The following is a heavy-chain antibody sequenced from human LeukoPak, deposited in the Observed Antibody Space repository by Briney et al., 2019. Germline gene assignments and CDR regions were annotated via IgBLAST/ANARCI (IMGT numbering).Heavy chain of an antibody. CDR3: AKTPTNYYGSGSAHFDY. J-gene: IGHJ4*02. CDR2: ISWNSGSI. Sequence: GGSLRLSCAASGFTFDDYAMHWVRHAPGKGLGWVSGISWNSGSIGYADSVKGRFTISRDNAKNSLYLQMNSLRAEDTALYYCAKTPTNYYGSGSAHFDYWGQGTLVTVSS. CDR1: GFTFDDYA. D-gene: IGHD3-10*01. V-gene: IGHV3-9*01.